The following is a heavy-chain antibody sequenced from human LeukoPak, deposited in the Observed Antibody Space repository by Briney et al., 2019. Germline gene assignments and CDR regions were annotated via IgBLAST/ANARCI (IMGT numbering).Heavy chain of an antibody. CDR3: VRQEVTGGNWFDP. D-gene: IGHD4-23*01. CDR2: IYPGDSDT. J-gene: IGHJ5*02. Sequence: GESLQISCQGSGYRFSSYWIGWVRQIPGRGLEWMGIIYPGDSDTRYSPSFQGQVTISVDKSINTAFLQWSSPKASDTAVYYCVRQEVTGGNWFDPWGQGTLVTVSS. V-gene: IGHV5-51*01. CDR1: GYRFSSYW.